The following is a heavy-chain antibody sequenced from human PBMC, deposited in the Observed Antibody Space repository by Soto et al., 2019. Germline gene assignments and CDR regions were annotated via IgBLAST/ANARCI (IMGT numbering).Heavy chain of an antibody. Sequence: GGSLRLSCAASGFTFSSYAMSWVRQAPGKGLEWVAVISYDGSNKYYADSVKGRFTISRDNSKNTLYLQMNSLRAEDTAVYYCAKEVWELLGTYYFDYWGQEPWSPSPQ. V-gene: IGHV3-30*18. D-gene: IGHD1-26*01. CDR1: GFTFSSYA. CDR3: AKEVWELLGTYYFDY. CDR2: ISYDGSNK. J-gene: IGHJ4*01.